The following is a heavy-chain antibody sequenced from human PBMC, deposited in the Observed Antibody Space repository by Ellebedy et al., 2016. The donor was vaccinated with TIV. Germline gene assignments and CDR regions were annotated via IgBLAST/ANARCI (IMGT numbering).Heavy chain of an antibody. Sequence: GGSLRLSXVASGFTFRNYGMNWVRQAPRKGLEWVSYISESSSTMYYSDSVQGRFTISRDNAKNSVCLQINNLRADDTAVYYCARAFTAYHPLDFWGRGTPVTVSS. D-gene: IGHD2-2*01. CDR1: GFTFRNYG. J-gene: IGHJ4*02. CDR2: ISESSSTM. CDR3: ARAFTAYHPLDF. V-gene: IGHV3-48*04.